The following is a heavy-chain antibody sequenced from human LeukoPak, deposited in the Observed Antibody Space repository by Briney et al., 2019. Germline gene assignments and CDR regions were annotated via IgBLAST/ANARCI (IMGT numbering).Heavy chain of an antibody. V-gene: IGHV4-38-2*02. J-gene: IGHJ4*02. CDR3: ARVPHYSYSGSSSYFDY. CDR2: IYHTGST. CDR1: GHSISSDYY. D-gene: IGHD3-10*01. Sequence: PSETLSLTCTVSGHSISSDYYWGWIRQPPGKGLEWIGQIYHTGSTYYNPSLKSRVTISVDTSKNQFSLNLISVTAADTAVYYCARVPHYSYSGSSSYFDYWGQGTLVTVSS.